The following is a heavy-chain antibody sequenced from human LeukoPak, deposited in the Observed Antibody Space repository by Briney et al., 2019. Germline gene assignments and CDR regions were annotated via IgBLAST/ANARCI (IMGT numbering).Heavy chain of an antibody. CDR2: ISTYNDNT. J-gene: IGHJ4*02. D-gene: IGHD3-22*01. CDR3: ARWDYYDTSAYSGDFDY. V-gene: IGHV1-18*01. CDR1: GYTFTSYD. Sequence: ASVKVSCKASGYTFTSYDISWVRQAPGQGLEWMGWISTYNDNTHYAQKLQGRVTMTRETSISTVYMELSSLRSDDTAVYYCARWDYYDTSAYSGDFDYWGQGTLVTVSS.